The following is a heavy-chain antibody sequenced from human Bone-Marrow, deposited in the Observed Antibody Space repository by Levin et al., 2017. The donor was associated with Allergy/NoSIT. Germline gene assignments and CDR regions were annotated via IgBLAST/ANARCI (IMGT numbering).Heavy chain of an antibody. CDR1: GFTVSRNY. Sequence: ETLSLTCAASGFTVSRNYMSWVRQAPGKGLEWVSLIYSGGDTQYADSVKGRFTISRDNSKNTLYLQMNSLRVDDTAGYYCARDGPGTATGTPWGQGTLVTVSS. J-gene: IGHJ4*02. V-gene: IGHV3-66*01. CDR2: IYSGGDT. CDR3: ARDGPGTATGTP. D-gene: IGHD1-7*01.